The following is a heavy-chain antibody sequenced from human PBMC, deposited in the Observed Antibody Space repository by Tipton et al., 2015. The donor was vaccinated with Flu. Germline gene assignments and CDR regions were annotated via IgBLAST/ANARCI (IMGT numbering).Heavy chain of an antibody. J-gene: IGHJ5*02. D-gene: IGHD4-11*01. V-gene: IGHV4-61*02. CDR3: ARRDYSNYVSDPKSWFDP. CDR2: IYTRGST. CDR1: GASISSGSFY. Sequence: LSLTCTVSGASISSGSFYWSWVRQPPGKGLEWIGRIYTRGSTTYNASLESRVTISLDTSKNQISLRLESVTAADMAVYYCARRDYSNYVSDPKSWFDPWGQGTLVAVSS.